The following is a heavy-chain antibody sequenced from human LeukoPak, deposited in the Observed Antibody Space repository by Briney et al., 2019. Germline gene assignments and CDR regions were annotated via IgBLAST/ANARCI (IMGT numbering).Heavy chain of an antibody. V-gene: IGHV3-23*01. J-gene: IGHJ4*02. Sequence: SGGSLRLSCAASGFTFSSYAMSWVRQAPGRGLEWVSAIGGGGGSTYYADSVKGRFTISRDSSKNTLYLLMNSLRADDTAVYYCAKELRGYSYGFDYWGQGTLVAVSS. CDR2: IGGGGGST. CDR1: GFTFSSYA. D-gene: IGHD5-18*01. CDR3: AKELRGYSYGFDY.